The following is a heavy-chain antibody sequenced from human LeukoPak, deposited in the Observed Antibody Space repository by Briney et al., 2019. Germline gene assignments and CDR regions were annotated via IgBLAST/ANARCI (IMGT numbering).Heavy chain of an antibody. Sequence: GALRLSCAASGFTFSSYDMTWVRQAPGKGLEWIGSMYHSGSTYYNPSLKSRVTISVDTSKNQFSLKVTSVTAADTAVYYCARHPGYYYYYMDVWGKGTTVTISS. V-gene: IGHV4-38-2*01. J-gene: IGHJ6*03. CDR2: MYHSGST. CDR3: ARHPGYYYYYMDV. CDR1: GFTFSSYD.